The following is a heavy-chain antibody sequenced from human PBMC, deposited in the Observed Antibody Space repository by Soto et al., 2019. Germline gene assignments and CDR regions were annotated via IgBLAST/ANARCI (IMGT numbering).Heavy chain of an antibody. Sequence: SETLSLTCAVYGGSFSGYYWSWIRQPPGKGLEWIGEINHSGSTNYNPSLKSRVTISVDTSKNQFSLKLSSVTAADTAVYYCARGLFIAVAGIDAFDIWGQGTMVTVSS. V-gene: IGHV4-34*01. D-gene: IGHD6-19*01. CDR3: ARGLFIAVAGIDAFDI. CDR2: INHSGST. J-gene: IGHJ3*02. CDR1: GGSFSGYY.